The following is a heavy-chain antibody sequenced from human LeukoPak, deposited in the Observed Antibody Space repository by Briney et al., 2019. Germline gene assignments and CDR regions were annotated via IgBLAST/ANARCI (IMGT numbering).Heavy chain of an antibody. Sequence: SETLSLTCTVSGGSISNYYWSWIRQPPGKGLDCIGYIYYSGSTNYNPSLKSRVTLSVDTPKNQFSLKVSSLTAADTAVYFCARIAINGYYLFDYWGQGILVTVSS. CDR3: ARIAINGYYLFDY. CDR1: GGSISNYY. D-gene: IGHD3-22*01. V-gene: IGHV4-59*01. J-gene: IGHJ4*02. CDR2: IYYSGST.